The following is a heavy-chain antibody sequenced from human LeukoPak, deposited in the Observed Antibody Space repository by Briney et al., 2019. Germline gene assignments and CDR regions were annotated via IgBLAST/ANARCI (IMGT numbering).Heavy chain of an antibody. CDR2: ISWNSGSI. CDR1: GFTFSDYY. V-gene: IGHV3-9*01. D-gene: IGHD6-13*01. CDR3: AKDISRSSWYYFDY. Sequence: GGSLRLSCAASGFTFSDYYMSWIRQAPGKGLEWVSGISWNSGSIGYADSVKGRFTISRDNAKNSLYLQMNSLRAEDTALYYCAKDISRSSWYYFDYWGQGTLVTVSS. J-gene: IGHJ4*02.